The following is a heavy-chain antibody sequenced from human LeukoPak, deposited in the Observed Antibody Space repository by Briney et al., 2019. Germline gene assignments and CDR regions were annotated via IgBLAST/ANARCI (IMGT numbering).Heavy chain of an antibody. CDR3: ARGLHSSTMIVVVIGDAFDI. CDR1: GGSISSGGYS. Sequence: PSQTLSLTCAVSGGSISSGGYSGSWIRQPPGKGLEWIGYIYHSGSTYYNPSLKSRVTISVDRSKNQFSLKLSSVTAADTAVYYCARGLHSSTMIVVVIGDAFDIWGQGTMVTVSS. J-gene: IGHJ3*02. D-gene: IGHD3-22*01. CDR2: IYHSGST. V-gene: IGHV4-30-2*01.